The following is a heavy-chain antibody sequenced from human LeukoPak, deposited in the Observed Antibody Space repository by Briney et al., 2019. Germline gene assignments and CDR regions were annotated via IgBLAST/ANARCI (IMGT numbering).Heavy chain of an antibody. J-gene: IGHJ4*02. D-gene: IGHD3-9*01. Sequence: AXVKVSCKASGYTFTSYGISWVRQAPGQGLEWMGWISAYNGNTNYAQKLQGRVTMTTDTSTSTAYMELRSLRSDDTAVYYCAREVLTHGRSDYWGQGTLVTVSS. CDR2: ISAYNGNT. V-gene: IGHV1-18*01. CDR1: GYTFTSYG. CDR3: AREVLTHGRSDY.